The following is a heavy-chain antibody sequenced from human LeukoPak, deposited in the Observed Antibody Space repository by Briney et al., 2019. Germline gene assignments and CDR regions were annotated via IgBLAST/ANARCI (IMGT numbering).Heavy chain of an antibody. CDR1: GFTFRSYA. D-gene: IGHD2-15*01. CDR2: ISYDGSNK. Sequence: PGRSLRLSCAASGFTFRSYAMHWVRQAPGKGLEWVAVISYDGSNKYYADSVKGRFTISRDNSKNTLYLQMNSLRAEDTAVYYCARVLNAFDIWGQGTMVTVSS. J-gene: IGHJ3*02. V-gene: IGHV3-30-3*01. CDR3: ARVLNAFDI.